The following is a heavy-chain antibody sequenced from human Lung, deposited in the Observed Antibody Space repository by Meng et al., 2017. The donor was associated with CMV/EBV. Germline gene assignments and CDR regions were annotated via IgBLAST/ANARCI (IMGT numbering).Heavy chain of an antibody. V-gene: IGHV3-21*01. J-gene: IGHJ4*02. Sequence: LSCAASGFTFSSYTMNLVRQAPGKGLEWVSSISPTSTYIYYADSLKGRFTISRDNAKNSVYLQMNSLRVEDTAVYYCAREDGRFFDYWGQGTLVTVSS. CDR3: AREDGRFFDY. D-gene: IGHD2-15*01. CDR1: GFTFSSYT. CDR2: ISPTSTYI.